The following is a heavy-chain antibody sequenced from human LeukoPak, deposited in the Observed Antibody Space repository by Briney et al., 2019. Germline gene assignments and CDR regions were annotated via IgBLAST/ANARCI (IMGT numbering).Heavy chain of an antibody. Sequence: PGGSLRLSCAASGFTFDDYGMSWVRQAPGKGLEWVSGINWNGGSTGYADSVKGRFTISRDNAKNSLYLQMNSLRAEDTAVYYCAKGSTSTVTPTDYWGQGTLVTVSS. CDR2: INWNGGST. D-gene: IGHD4-17*01. V-gene: IGHV3-20*04. J-gene: IGHJ4*02. CDR3: AKGSTSTVTPTDY. CDR1: GFTFDDYG.